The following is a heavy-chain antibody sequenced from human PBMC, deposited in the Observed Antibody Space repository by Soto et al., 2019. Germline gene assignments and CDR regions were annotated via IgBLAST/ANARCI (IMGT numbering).Heavy chain of an antibody. D-gene: IGHD6-19*01. V-gene: IGHV5-51*01. CDR2: IYPGDSDT. CDR3: ARQGSGWYNTLNY. CDR1: GYSFTTYW. J-gene: IGHJ4*02. Sequence: HGESLKISCKGSGYSFTTYWIGWVRQMPGKGLEWMGIIYPGDSDTRYSPSFQGQVTISADKSISTAYLQWSSLKASDTAMYYCARQGSGWYNTLNYWGQGTQVTVSS.